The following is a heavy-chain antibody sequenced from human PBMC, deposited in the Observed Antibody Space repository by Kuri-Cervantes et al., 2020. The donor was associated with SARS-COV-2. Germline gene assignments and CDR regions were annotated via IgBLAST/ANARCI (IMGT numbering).Heavy chain of an antibody. V-gene: IGHV1-69*10. CDR1: GYIFSRFD. Sequence: SVKVSCKDSGYIFSRFDIHWVRQAPGQGLEWMGGIIPILGTANYAQKFQGRVTITADKSTSTAYMELSSLRSEDTAVYYCARDLYYYDSSGPEGYYYYGMDVWGQGTTVTVSS. D-gene: IGHD3-22*01. J-gene: IGHJ6*02. CDR2: IIPILGTA. CDR3: ARDLYYYDSSGPEGYYYYGMDV.